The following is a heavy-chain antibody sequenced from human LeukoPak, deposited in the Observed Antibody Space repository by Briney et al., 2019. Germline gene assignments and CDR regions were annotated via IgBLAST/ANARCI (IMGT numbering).Heavy chain of an antibody. Sequence: GGSLRLSCAASGFTFSTYGMHWVRQAPGKGLEWVALISYDGSNKYYADSVKGRFTISGDNSKNTLYLQMNSLRAEDTAVYYCARVPYYGDYFDYWGQGTLVTVSS. J-gene: IGHJ4*02. CDR3: ARVPYYGDYFDY. CDR1: GFTFSTYG. D-gene: IGHD3-10*01. CDR2: ISYDGSNK. V-gene: IGHV3-30*03.